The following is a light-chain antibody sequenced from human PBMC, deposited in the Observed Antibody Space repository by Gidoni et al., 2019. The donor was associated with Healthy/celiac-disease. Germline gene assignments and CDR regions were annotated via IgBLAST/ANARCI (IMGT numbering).Light chain of an antibody. CDR1: QRVSSY. V-gene: IGKV3-11*01. J-gene: IGKJ4*01. CDR2: DAS. CDR3: QQRSNWPLT. Sequence: EIVLTQSPATLSLSPGERATLSCRASQRVSSYLAWYQQKPGQAPRLLIYDASNRANGIPARFSGSGYGTDFTLTISSREPEDFAVYYCQQRSNWPLTFGGGTKVEIK.